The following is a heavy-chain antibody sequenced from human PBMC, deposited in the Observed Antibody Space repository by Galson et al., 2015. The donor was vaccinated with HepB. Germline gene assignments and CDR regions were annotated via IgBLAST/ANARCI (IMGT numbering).Heavy chain of an antibody. CDR3: ASYRALWFREYMDV. CDR2: ISSSSSYI. V-gene: IGHV3-21*01. CDR1: GFTFSSYS. J-gene: IGHJ6*03. Sequence: SLRLSCAASGFTFSSYSMNWVRQAPGKGLEWVSSISSSSSYIYYADSVKGRFTISRDNAKNSLYLQMNSLRAEDTAVYYCASYRALWFREYMDVWGKGTTVTVSS. D-gene: IGHD3-10*01.